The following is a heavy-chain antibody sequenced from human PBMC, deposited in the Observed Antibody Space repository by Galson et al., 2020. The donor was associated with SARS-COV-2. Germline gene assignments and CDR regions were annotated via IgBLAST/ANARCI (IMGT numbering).Heavy chain of an antibody. J-gene: IGHJ4*02. V-gene: IGHV3-33*06. CDR1: GFTFSSYG. Sequence: GGSLRLSCAASGFTFSSYGMHWVRQAPGKGLEWVAVIWYDGSNEYYADSVKGRFTISRDNSKNTLYLQMNSLTADDTAVYYCAKEGIFPYYFDYWGQGTLVTVSS. CDR2: IWYDGSNE. CDR3: AKEGIFPYYFDY. D-gene: IGHD3-9*01.